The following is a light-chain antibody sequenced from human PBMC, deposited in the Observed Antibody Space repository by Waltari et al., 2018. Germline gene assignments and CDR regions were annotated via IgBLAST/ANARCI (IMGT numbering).Light chain of an antibody. J-gene: IGLJ2*01. CDR3: QSADSSGPSVV. V-gene: IGLV3-25*03. Sequence: SYELTQPSSMSVSPGQPARITCAGNFLEQQYDYWYQQKPGQAPILVLFKDNESPAGIPERFSGSSSGTTVTLTISGVQAEDEADYYCQSADSSGPSVVFGGGTKLTV. CDR2: KDN. CDR1: FLEQQY.